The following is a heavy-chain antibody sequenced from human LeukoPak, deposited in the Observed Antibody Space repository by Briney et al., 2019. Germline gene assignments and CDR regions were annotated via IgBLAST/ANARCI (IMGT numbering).Heavy chain of an antibody. CDR3: ARVNTAMNY. CDR2: IYHSGST. J-gene: IGHJ4*02. D-gene: IGHD5-18*01. Sequence: SETLSLTCTVSGYSISSGYYWGWIRQPPGKGLEWIGSIYHSGSTYYNPSPKSRVTISVDTPKNQFSLKLSSVTAADTAVYYCARVNTAMNYWGQGTLVTVSS. CDR1: GYSISSGYY. V-gene: IGHV4-38-2*02.